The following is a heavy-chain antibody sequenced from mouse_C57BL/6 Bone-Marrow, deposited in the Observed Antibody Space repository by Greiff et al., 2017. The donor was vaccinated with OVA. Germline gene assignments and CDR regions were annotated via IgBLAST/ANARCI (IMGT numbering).Heavy chain of an antibody. J-gene: IGHJ2*01. CDR3: ARRGGSSPTDY. Sequence: QVQLQQSGAELARPGASVKLSCKASGYTFTSYGISWVKQSTGQGLEWIGEIYPRSGNTYYNEKFKGKATLTADKSSSTAYMELRSLTSEDSAVYFCARRGGSSPTDYWGQGTTLTVSA. V-gene: IGHV1-81*01. D-gene: IGHD1-1*01. CDR1: GYTFTSYG. CDR2: IYPRSGNT.